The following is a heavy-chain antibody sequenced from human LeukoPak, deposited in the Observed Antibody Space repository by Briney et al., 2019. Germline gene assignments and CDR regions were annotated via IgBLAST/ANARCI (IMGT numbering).Heavy chain of an antibody. Sequence: GGSLRLSCAASGSTFSDYWMAWVRQAPGKGLEWVANINPDGSRRPLGDSVRGRFTISRDNAQNSVFLQMNSLRVEDTALYYCATSRVEAAFDIWGQGTMVTVPS. J-gene: IGHJ3*02. V-gene: IGHV3-7*01. CDR2: INPDGSRR. D-gene: IGHD2/OR15-2a*01. CDR3: ATSRVEAAFDI. CDR1: GSTFSDYW.